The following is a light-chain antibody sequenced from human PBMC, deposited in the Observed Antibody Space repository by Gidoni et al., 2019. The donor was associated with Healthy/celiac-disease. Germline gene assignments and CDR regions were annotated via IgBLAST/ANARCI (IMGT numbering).Light chain of an antibody. V-gene: IGLV1-44*01. CDR1: SSHIVSNT. CDR3: AAWDDSLNGLV. CDR2: SNN. Sequence: QSVLTPPPSASGPPGQRVHISCSGSSSHIVSNTVNWYQQLPGTAPKLLIYSNNQRPSGVPDRFSGSKSGTSASLAISGLQSEDEADYYCAAWDDSLNGLVFGGGTKLTVL. J-gene: IGLJ2*01.